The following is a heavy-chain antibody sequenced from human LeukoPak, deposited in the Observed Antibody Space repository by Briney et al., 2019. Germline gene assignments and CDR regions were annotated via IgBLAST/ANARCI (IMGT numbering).Heavy chain of an antibody. J-gene: IGHJ6*02. Sequence: PGGSLRLSCAASGFPFSSYGMHWVRQAPGKGLEWVALIWYDGSNLYYADSVKGRFTISKDSSKNTLYLHMNSLRAEDTAVYYCVRGSNGWSGMDVWGQGTTVTVSS. CDR3: VRGSNGWSGMDV. CDR2: IWYDGSNL. D-gene: IGHD6-19*01. V-gene: IGHV3-33*01. CDR1: GFPFSSYG.